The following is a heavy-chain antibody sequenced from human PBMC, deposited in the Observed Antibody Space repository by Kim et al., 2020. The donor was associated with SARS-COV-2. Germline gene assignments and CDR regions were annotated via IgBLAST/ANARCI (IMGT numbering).Heavy chain of an antibody. CDR2: ISSSSYI. J-gene: IGHJ6*02. D-gene: IGHD3-10*01. V-gene: IGHV3-21*04. CDR3: ARDMATMVRVYYYGMDV. CDR1: GFTFSSYS. Sequence: GGSLRLSCAASGFTFSSYSMNWVRQAPGKGLEWVSSISSSSYIYYADSVKGRFTISRDNAKNSLYMQMNSLRAEDTAVYYCARDMATMVRVYYYGMDVWGQGTTVTVSS.